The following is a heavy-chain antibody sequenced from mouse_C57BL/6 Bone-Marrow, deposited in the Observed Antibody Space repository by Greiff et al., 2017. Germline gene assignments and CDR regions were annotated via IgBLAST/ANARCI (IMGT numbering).Heavy chain of an antibody. J-gene: IGHJ2*01. CDR3: ARDSSNPDY. D-gene: IGHD2-5*01. CDR2: ISDGGSYT. Sequence: EVKLVESGGGLVKPGGSLKLSCAASGFTFSSYAMSWVRQTPEKRLEWVATISDGGSYTYYPDNVKGRFTISRDNAKNNLYLQMSHLKSEDTAMYYCARDSSNPDYWGQGTTLTVSS. V-gene: IGHV5-4*01. CDR1: GFTFSSYA.